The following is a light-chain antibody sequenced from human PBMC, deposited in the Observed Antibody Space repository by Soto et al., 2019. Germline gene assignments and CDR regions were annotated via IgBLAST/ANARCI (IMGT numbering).Light chain of an antibody. V-gene: IGKV1-39*01. CDR1: QSINQF. J-gene: IGKJ2*01. CDR2: ATS. CDR3: QQSYSSPLYI. Sequence: IQMTQSPSSLSASLGDRVNITCRASQSINQFLNWYQQKPGKAPKLLIYATSSLQSGVPSRFSGSGSETDFTLTITSLHAEHFATYYCQQSYSSPLYIFGQGTRLEIK.